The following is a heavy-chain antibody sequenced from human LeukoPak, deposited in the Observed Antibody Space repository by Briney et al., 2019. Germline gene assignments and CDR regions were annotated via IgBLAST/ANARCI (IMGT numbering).Heavy chain of an antibody. Sequence: GGSLRLSCAASGFTFSSYGMSWVRQAPGKGLEWVSAISGSGGSTYYADSVKGRFTISRDNSKNTLYLQMNSLRAEDTVVYYCAKSTKNYDFWSGPNYYYYMDVWGKGTTVTVSS. D-gene: IGHD3-3*01. V-gene: IGHV3-23*01. J-gene: IGHJ6*03. CDR2: ISGSGGST. CDR1: GFTFSSYG. CDR3: AKSTKNYDFWSGPNYYYYMDV.